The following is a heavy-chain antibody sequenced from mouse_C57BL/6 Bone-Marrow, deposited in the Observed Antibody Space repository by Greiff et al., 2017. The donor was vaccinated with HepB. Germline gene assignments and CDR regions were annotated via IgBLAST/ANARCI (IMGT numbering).Heavy chain of an antibody. J-gene: IGHJ1*03. CDR1: GFSLTSYG. CDR2: IWSGGST. Sequence: QVQLQQSGPGLVQPSQSLSITCTVSGFSLTSYGVHWVRQSPGKGLEWLGVIWSGGSTDYNAAFISRLSISKDNSKSQVFFKMNSLQADDPAIYYCASITTVVASHWYFDVWGTGTTVTVSS. CDR3: ASITTVVASHWYFDV. D-gene: IGHD1-1*01. V-gene: IGHV2-2*01.